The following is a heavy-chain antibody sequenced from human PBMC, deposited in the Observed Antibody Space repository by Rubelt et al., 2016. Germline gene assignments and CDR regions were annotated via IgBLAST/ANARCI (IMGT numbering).Heavy chain of an antibody. J-gene: IGHJ4*02. CDR3: ARESWDVNSSGGFDY. CDR1: GFTFSPYA. D-gene: IGHD3-10*01. Sequence: EVQLVESGGGLVQPGGSLRLSCTASGFTFSPYAMTWVRQAPGKGLEWVSRLNTDGTSTTYAASVKGRFTISNDNAKNSLYLQMNSLRAEDTAVYYCARESWDVNSSGGFDYWGQGTLVTVSS. V-gene: IGHV3-74*01. CDR2: LNTDGTST.